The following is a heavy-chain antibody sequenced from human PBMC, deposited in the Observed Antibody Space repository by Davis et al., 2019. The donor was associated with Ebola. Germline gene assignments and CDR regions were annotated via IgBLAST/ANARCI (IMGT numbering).Heavy chain of an antibody. CDR1: EFTFSDYW. CDR2: IKEDGSEK. CDR3: VRGGSRGGDY. V-gene: IGHV3-7*01. Sequence: PGGSLRLSCAASEFTFSDYWMSWVRQAPGKGLEWVAIIKEDGSEKSYVDSVKGRFTISRDNAKNSLYLQMNSLRVDDTAVYYCVRGGSRGGDYWGQGTLATVSS. J-gene: IGHJ4*02. D-gene: IGHD3-16*01.